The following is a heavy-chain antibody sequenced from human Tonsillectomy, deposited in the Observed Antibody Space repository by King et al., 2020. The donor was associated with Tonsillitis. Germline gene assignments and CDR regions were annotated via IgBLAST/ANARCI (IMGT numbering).Heavy chain of an antibody. CDR3: ARQYCGGDCYSDY. CDR1: GYTFTGYY. J-gene: IGHJ4*02. V-gene: IGHV1-2*02. Sequence: VQLVESGAEVKKPGASVKVSCKASGYTFTGYYMHWVRQAPGQGLEWMGWINPNSGGTNYAQKFQGRVTMTRDTSISTAYMELSRLRSDDTAVYYCARQYCGGDCYSDYWGQGTLVTVSS. CDR2: INPNSGGT. D-gene: IGHD2-21*02.